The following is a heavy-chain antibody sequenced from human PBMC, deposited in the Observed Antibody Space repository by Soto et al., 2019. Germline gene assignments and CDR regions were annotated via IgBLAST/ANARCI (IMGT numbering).Heavy chain of an antibody. CDR2: ISGSGGST. V-gene: IGHV3-23*01. D-gene: IGHD4-17*01. CDR3: AKDREYGDFFDY. Sequence: PGGSLRLSCAASGFTFSSYAMSWVRQAPGKGLEWVSAISGSGGSTYYADSVKGRSTISRDNSKNTLYLQMNSLRAEDTAVYYCAKDREYGDFFDYWGQGTLVTVSS. CDR1: GFTFSSYA. J-gene: IGHJ4*02.